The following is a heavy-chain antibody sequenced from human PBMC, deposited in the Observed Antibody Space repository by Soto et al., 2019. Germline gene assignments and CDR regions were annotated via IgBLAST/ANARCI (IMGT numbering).Heavy chain of an antibody. CDR1: GGSISSGGYY. CDR3: ASSYGDYFYYYYVDV. CDR2: IYYSGST. D-gene: IGHD4-17*01. V-gene: IGHV4-31*03. Sequence: TLSLTCTVSGGSISSGGYYWSWIRQHPGKGLEWIGYIYYSGSTYYNPSLKSRVTISVDTSKNQFSLKLSSVTAADTAVYYCASSYGDYFYYYYVDVWGKGTTVTVSS. J-gene: IGHJ6*03.